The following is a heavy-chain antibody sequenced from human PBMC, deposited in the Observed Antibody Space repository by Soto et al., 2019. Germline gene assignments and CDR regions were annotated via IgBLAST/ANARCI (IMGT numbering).Heavy chain of an antibody. Sequence: QVQLVQSGAEVKKPGSSVKVSCKASGGTFSSYSINWVRQAPGQGLEWMGEIIPIFGTANYAQKFQGRVTITADESTSTAYMGLSSLRSEGTAVYFCARDGGRDSGGVDYWGQGTLVTVSS. CDR3: ARDGGRDSGGVDY. CDR2: IIPIFGTA. J-gene: IGHJ4*02. V-gene: IGHV1-69*01. CDR1: GGTFSSYS. D-gene: IGHD1-26*01.